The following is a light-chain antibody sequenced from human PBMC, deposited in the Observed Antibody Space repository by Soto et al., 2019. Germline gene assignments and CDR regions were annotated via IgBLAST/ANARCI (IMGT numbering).Light chain of an antibody. CDR1: QTVTSIY. J-gene: IGKJ1*01. V-gene: IGKV3-20*01. Sequence: DILLTQSPSTLSLSPGEGATLSCRASQTVTSIYLAWYQQKPGQAPRLLIYGASSRATGIPDRFSGSGSGTDFTLTISRLQPEDFAVYYCQQYGSTPRTFGQGTKVDIK. CDR2: GAS. CDR3: QQYGSTPRT.